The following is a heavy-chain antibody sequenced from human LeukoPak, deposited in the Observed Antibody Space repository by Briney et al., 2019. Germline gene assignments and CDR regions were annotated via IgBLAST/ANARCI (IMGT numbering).Heavy chain of an antibody. CDR3: YHWNDVFDY. V-gene: IGHV3-48*02. J-gene: IGHJ4*02. D-gene: IGHD1-1*01. CDR1: GFTFSSYS. CDR2: ISSSSSTI. Sequence: QPGGSLRLSCAASGFTFSSYSMNWVRQAPGKGLEWVSYISSSSSTIYYADSVKGRFTISRDNAKNSLHLQMNSLRDEDTAVYYCYHWNDVFDYWGQGTLVTVAS.